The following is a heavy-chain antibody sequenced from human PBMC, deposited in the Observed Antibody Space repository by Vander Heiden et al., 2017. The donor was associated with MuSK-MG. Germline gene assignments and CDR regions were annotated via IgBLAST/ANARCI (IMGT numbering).Heavy chain of an antibody. J-gene: IGHJ5*02. D-gene: IGHD3-10*01. CDR2: INHSGST. CDR1: GGSFSGYY. Sequence: QVQLQQWGAGLLKPSETLSLTCAVYGGSFSGYYWSWIRQPPGKGLEWIGEINHSGSTNYTTSLKRRGTISVDTSKNQFSRKLSSVTAAETAVYDCARGRLLADGQGVRGWFDPWGQGTLVTVSS. V-gene: IGHV4-34*01. CDR3: ARGRLLADGQGVRGWFDP.